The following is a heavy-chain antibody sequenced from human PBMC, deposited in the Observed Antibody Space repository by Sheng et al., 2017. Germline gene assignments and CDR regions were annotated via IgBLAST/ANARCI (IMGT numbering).Heavy chain of an antibody. J-gene: IGHJ4*02. CDR1: GFTFSSYG. CDR3: AKDPDVNYGGNRDPDY. CDR2: IRYDGSNK. V-gene: IGHV3-30*02. D-gene: IGHD2-15*01. Sequence: QVQLVESGGGVVQPGGSLRLSCAASGFTFSSYGMHWVRQAPGKGLEWVAFIRYDGSNKYYADSVKGRFTISRDNSKNTLYLQMNSLRAEDTAVYYCAKDPDVNYGGNRDPDYWGQGTLVTVSS.